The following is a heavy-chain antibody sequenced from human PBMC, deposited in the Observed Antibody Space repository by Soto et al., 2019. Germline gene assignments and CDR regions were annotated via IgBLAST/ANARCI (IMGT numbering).Heavy chain of an antibody. V-gene: IGHV3-23*01. Sequence: EVQLLESGGGLVQPGGSLRLSCAASGFTFSNYAMTWVRQAPGKSLEWVSGISGSGGTTYYADPVKGRATISRDNSRSTLYLQMNSLRAEDTALYYCAKGGATTVVLPAALWYLDLWGRGTLVTVSS. CDR2: ISGSGGTT. D-gene: IGHD2-2*01. CDR3: AKGGATTVVLPAALWYLDL. CDR1: GFTFSNYA. J-gene: IGHJ2*01.